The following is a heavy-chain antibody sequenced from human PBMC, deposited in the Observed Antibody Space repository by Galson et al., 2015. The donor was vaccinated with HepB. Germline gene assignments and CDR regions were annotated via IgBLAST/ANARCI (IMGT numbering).Heavy chain of an antibody. J-gene: IGHJ6*02. V-gene: IGHV4-38-2*02. Sequence: ETLSLTCAVSGYSISSGYYWGWIRQPPGKGLEWIGSIYHTGSIYYNPSLKSRVTISVDTSKNQFSLKLRSVTVADTAVYYCARDRWESIYYGMDVWGQGTTVTVSS. D-gene: IGHD1-26*01. CDR3: ARDRWESIYYGMDV. CDR1: GYSISSGYY. CDR2: IYHTGSI.